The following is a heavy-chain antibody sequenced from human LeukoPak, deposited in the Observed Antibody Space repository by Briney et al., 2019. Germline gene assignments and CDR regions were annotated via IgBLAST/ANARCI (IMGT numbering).Heavy chain of an antibody. CDR1: GGSITSSNW. V-gene: IGHV4-4*02. J-gene: IGHJ4*02. CDR3: ASGADYYDSSGYSRSFDY. CDR2: TYHSGST. D-gene: IGHD3-22*01. Sequence: SGTLSLTCADSGGSITSSNWWSWIRQPPGKGLEWFGETYHSGSTNYNPSLKSRLIVSLDESKNQFSLTLNSVTAADTAVYYCASGADYYDSSGYSRSFDYWGQGTLVTVSS.